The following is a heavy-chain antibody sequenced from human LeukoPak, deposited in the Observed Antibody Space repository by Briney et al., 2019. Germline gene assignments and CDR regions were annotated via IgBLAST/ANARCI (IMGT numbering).Heavy chain of an antibody. D-gene: IGHD6-6*01. CDR2: ISWDGGGT. CDR1: GFTFDDCN. CDR3: AKDRGRLARGYYYYMDV. Sequence: GGSLRLSYAASGFTFDDCNMHWVRQAPGKGLEWVSLISWDGGGTYYADSVKGRFTISRDNSKNSLYLQMNSLRTEDTALYYCAKDRGRLARGYYYYMDVWGKGTTVTVSS. V-gene: IGHV3-43*01. J-gene: IGHJ6*03.